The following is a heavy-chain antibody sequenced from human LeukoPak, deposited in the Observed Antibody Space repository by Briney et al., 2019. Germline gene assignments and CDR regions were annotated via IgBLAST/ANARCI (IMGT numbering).Heavy chain of an antibody. V-gene: IGHV4-59*01. CDR3: ARFVGWGARRYYYYYMDV. CDR2: IYYSGST. Sequence: SETLSLTCTVSGGSISSYYWSWIRQPLGKGLEWIGYIYYSGSTNYNPSLKSRVTMSVDTSKNQFSLKLSSVSAADTAVYFCARFVGWGARRYYYYYMDVWGKGATVTISS. CDR1: GGSISSYY. J-gene: IGHJ6*03. D-gene: IGHD1-26*01.